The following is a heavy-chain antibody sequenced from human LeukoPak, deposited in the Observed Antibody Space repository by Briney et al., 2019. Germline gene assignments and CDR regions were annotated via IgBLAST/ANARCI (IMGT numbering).Heavy chain of an antibody. V-gene: IGHV4-39*07. Sequence: SETLSLTCTVSGGSISSSRHYWGWIRQPPGKGLEWIGSIYYSGSNYYNPSLKSRVTISVDTSKNQFSLKLSSVTAADTAVYYCARGSGIKNDYWGQGTLVTVSS. CDR2: IYYSGSN. CDR1: GGSISSSRHY. J-gene: IGHJ4*02. CDR3: ARGSGIKNDY.